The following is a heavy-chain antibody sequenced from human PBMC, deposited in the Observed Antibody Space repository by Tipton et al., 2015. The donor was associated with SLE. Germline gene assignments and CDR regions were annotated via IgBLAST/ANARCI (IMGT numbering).Heavy chain of an antibody. CDR1: GGSISSSNW. Sequence: TLSLTCAVSGGSISSSNWWSWVRQPPGKGLEWIGEINHSGSTNYNPSLKSRVTISVDTSKNQFSLKLSSVTAADTAVYYCARGESILLWFGEPPALDYWGQGTLVTVSS. CDR2: INHSGST. J-gene: IGHJ4*02. CDR3: ARGESILLWFGEPPALDY. V-gene: IGHV4-4*02. D-gene: IGHD3-10*01.